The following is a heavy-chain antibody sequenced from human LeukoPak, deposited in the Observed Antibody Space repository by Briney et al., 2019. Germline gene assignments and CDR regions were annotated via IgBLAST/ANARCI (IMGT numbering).Heavy chain of an antibody. J-gene: IGHJ4*02. V-gene: IGHV3-53*01. CDR3: TRGPDEAKLSK. CDR2: ICSGDKT. Sequence: GGSLRLSCVTSGFTARDNNMGWVRQAPGKGLEWVSVICSGDKTNYADSVRGRFTISRDDSKNTLYLQMNSLRVEDTAIYYCTRGPDEAKLSKWGRGTLVTVSS. D-gene: IGHD1-14*01. CDR1: GFTARDNN.